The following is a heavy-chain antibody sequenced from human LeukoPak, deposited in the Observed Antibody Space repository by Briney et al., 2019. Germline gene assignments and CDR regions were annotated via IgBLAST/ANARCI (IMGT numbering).Heavy chain of an antibody. Sequence: SETLSLTCTVSGGSISSSSYYWGWIRQPPGKGLEWIGSIYYSGSTYYNPSLKSRVTISVDTSKNQFSLKLSSVTAADTAVYYCASRRWSGYYTLGWFDPWGQGTLVTVSS. CDR3: ASRRWSGYYTLGWFDP. J-gene: IGHJ5*02. V-gene: IGHV4-39*01. CDR2: IYYSGST. CDR1: GGSISSSSYY. D-gene: IGHD3-3*01.